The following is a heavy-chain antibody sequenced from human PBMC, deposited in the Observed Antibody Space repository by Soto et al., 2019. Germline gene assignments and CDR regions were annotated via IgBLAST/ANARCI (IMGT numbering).Heavy chain of an antibody. D-gene: IGHD6-13*01. V-gene: IGHV4-34*01. Sequence: QVQLQQWGAGLLKPSETLSLTCAVYGGSFSGYYWSWIRQPPGKGLEWIGEINHSGSTNYNPSLKSRVTISVDTSKNQFSLKLSSVTAADTAVYYCARHPRPSSSWSPFDYWGQGTLVTVSS. CDR3: ARHPRPSSSWSPFDY. J-gene: IGHJ4*02. CDR2: INHSGST. CDR1: GGSFSGYY.